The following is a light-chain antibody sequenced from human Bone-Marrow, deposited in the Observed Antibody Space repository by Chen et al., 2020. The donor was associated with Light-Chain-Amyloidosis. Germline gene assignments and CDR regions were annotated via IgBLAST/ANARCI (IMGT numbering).Light chain of an antibody. J-gene: IGLJ1*01. CDR3: SAYAVTNTLV. CDR2: EVT. V-gene: IGLV2-14*01. CDR1: SSDVGGDNH. Sequence: QSALTQPASVSGTPGQSITISCTGTSSDVGGDNHVSWYQQHPDKAPTLIIYEVTTPPSCVPERFSGSKSDTPASLTISGLLADDAADYFCSAYAVTNTLVFGSGTRVTVL.